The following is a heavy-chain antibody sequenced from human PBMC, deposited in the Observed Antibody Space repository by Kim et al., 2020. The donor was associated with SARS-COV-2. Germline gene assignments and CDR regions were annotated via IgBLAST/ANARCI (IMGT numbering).Heavy chain of an antibody. V-gene: IGHV4-39*01. CDR3: AGGRKVTTEYYYYYYYMDV. J-gene: IGHJ6*03. Sequence: SETLSLTCTVSGGSISSSSYYWGWIRQPPGKGLEWIGSIYYSGSTYYNPSLKSRVTISVDTSKNQFSLKLSSVTAADTAVYYCAGGRKVTTEYYYYYYYMDVWGKGTTVTVSS. D-gene: IGHD4-17*01. CDR2: IYYSGST. CDR1: GGSISSSSYY.